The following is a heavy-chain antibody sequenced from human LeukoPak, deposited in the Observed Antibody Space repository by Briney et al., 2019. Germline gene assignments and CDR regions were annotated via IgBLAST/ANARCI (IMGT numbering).Heavy chain of an antibody. CDR3: ARGGGYSYGHEIEFDI. CDR2: MNPNSGNT. J-gene: IGHJ3*02. CDR1: GYTFTSYD. Sequence: GASVKVSCKASGYTFTSYDINWVRQATGQGLEWMGWMNPNSGNTGYAQKFQGRVTMTRNTSISTAYMELSSLRSEDTAVYYCARGGGYSYGHEIEFDIWGQGTMVTVSS. D-gene: IGHD5-18*01. V-gene: IGHV1-8*01.